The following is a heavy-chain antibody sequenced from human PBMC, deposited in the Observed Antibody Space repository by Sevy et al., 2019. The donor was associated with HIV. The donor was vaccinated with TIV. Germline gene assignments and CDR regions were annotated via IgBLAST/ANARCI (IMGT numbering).Heavy chain of an antibody. D-gene: IGHD2-21*01. CDR3: AKESGSDWYFDY. V-gene: IGHV3-33*06. J-gene: IGHJ4*02. CDR1: GFTFSRNG. Sequence: GGSLRLSCAASGFTFSRNGMHWVRQAPGKGLEWVAGIFYDGNYKYYADSVKGGFSISRDNSENTLDVQMDSLGVEDTAVYYCAKESGSDWYFDYWGQGTLVTVSS. CDR2: IFYDGNYK.